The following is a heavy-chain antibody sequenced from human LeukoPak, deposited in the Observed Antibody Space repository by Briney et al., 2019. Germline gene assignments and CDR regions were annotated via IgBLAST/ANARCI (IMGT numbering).Heavy chain of an antibody. CDR2: ISAYNGNT. CDR3: ARDYGAMIPEDY. J-gene: IGHJ4*02. V-gene: IGHV1-18*01. CDR1: GYTLTELS. D-gene: IGHD2-2*01. Sequence: ASVKVSCKVSGYTLTELSMHWVRQAPGKGLEWMGWISAYNGNTNYAQKLQGRVTMTTDTSTSTAYMELRSLRSDDTAVYYCARDYGAMIPEDYWGQGTLVTVSS.